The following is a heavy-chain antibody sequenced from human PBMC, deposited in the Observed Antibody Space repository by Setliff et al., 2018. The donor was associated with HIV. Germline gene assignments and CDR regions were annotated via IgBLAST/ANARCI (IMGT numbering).Heavy chain of an antibody. CDR3: ARDSDNFWSGYYAAFDY. Sequence: ASVKVSCKASGYTFSNYAITWVRQAPGQGLEWMGWISAYNGYTNYAQKLQGRVTMTTDTSTSTAYLDLRSLRSDDTAVYYCARDSDNFWSGYYAAFDYWGQGTLVTVPQ. D-gene: IGHD3-3*01. J-gene: IGHJ4*02. CDR1: GYTFSNYA. CDR2: ISAYNGYT. V-gene: IGHV1-18*01.